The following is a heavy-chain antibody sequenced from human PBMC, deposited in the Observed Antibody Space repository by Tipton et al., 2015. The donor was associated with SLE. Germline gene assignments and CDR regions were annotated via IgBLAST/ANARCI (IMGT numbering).Heavy chain of an antibody. CDR2: IYYSGNT. V-gene: IGHV4-30-4*08. Sequence: HNCTVSGGSISSGDYYWSWIRQPPGKGLEWIGHIYYSGNTYYNPSLKSRVTISIDTSKNQLSLKLNYVTAADTAVYYCAREGEIAFWGQGTLVTVSS. J-gene: IGHJ4*02. D-gene: IGHD2-21*01. CDR3: AREGEIAF. CDR1: GGSISSGDYY.